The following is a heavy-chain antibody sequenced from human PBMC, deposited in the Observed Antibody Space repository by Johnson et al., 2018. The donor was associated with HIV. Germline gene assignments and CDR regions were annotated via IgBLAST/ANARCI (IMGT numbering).Heavy chain of an antibody. CDR3: AKDRGMTRDAFDI. D-gene: IGHD4-11*01. CDR2: ISGSVGST. CDR1: GFTFSTYA. V-gene: IGHV3-23*04. Sequence: VQLVESGGGVVQPGTSLRLSCVPSGFTFSTYAMSWVRQAPGKGLEWVSTISGSVGSTYYADSVKGRFTMSRDNSKNTLYLQMNSLRAEDTAVYHCAKDRGMTRDAFDIWGQGTMVTVSS. J-gene: IGHJ3*02.